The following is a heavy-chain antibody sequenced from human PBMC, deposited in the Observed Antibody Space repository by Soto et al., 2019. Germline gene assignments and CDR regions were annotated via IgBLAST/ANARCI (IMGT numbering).Heavy chain of an antibody. CDR3: AKTGDYYDSSGYYETTPDYFDY. CDR2: ISGSGGST. V-gene: IGHV3-23*01. Sequence: EVQLLESGGGLVQPGGSLRLSCAASGFTFSSYAMSWGRQAPGKGLEWVSAISGSGGSTYYADCVKGRFTISRDNSKNTLYLQMNSLRAEDTAVYYCAKTGDYYDSSGYYETTPDYFDYWGQGPLVTVSS. CDR1: GFTFSSYA. D-gene: IGHD3-22*01. J-gene: IGHJ4*02.